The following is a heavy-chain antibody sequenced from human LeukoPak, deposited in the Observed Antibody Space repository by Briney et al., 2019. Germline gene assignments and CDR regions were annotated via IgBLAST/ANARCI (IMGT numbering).Heavy chain of an antibody. CDR3: ARDVGYYDPLPGGDY. CDR1: GYTFTGYY. D-gene: IGHD3-22*01. CDR2: INPKSGGT. J-gene: IGHJ4*02. V-gene: IGHV1-2*02. Sequence: ASVKVSCKASGYTFTGYYMHWVRQAPGQGLEWMGWINPKSGGTNYAQTFQGRVTMTRDTSISTAYMELSRLRSDDTAVYYCARDVGYYDPLPGGDYWGQGTLVTVSS.